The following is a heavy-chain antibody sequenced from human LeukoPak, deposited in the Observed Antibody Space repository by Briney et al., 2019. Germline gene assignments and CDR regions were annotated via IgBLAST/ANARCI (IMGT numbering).Heavy chain of an antibody. J-gene: IGHJ4*02. CDR1: GGSFSGYY. CDR3: ARSRRITMVRGVMESFDY. D-gene: IGHD3-10*01. Sequence: SETLSLTCAVYGGSFSGYYWSWIRQPPGKGLEWIGEINHSGSTNYNPSLKSRVTISVDKSKNQFSLKLSSVTAADTAVYYCARSRRITMVRGVMESFDYWGQGTLVTVSS. V-gene: IGHV4-34*01. CDR2: INHSGST.